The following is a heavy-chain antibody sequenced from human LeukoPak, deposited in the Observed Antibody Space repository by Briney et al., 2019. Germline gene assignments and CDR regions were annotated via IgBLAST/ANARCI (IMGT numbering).Heavy chain of an antibody. J-gene: IGHJ4*02. D-gene: IGHD4-23*01. CDR3: ARVYGGNRGYFDY. Sequence: PGGSLRLSCAASGFTFSSYSMNWVRQAPGKGLEWVSSISSSSSYIYYADSVKGRFTISRDNAKNSLYLQMNSLRAEDTAVYYCARVYGGNRGYFDYWGQGTLVTASS. V-gene: IGHV3-21*01. CDR1: GFTFSSYS. CDR2: ISSSSSYI.